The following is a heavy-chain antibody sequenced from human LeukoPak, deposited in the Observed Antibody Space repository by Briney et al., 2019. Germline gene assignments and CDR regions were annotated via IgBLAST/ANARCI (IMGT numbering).Heavy chain of an antibody. V-gene: IGHV3-30*03. Sequence: GSLRLSCAASGFTFSSYGMHWVRQAPGKGLEWAALISYDGSKKYYADSVKGRFTISRDNSKNTLYLQMNSLRTEDTAVYYCARVISGYYCDHWGQGTLVTVSS. CDR3: ARVISGYYCDH. D-gene: IGHD3-22*01. CDR2: ISYDGSKK. J-gene: IGHJ4*02. CDR1: GFTFSSYG.